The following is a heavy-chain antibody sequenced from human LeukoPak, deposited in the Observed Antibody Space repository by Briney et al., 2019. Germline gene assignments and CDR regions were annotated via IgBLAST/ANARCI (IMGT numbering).Heavy chain of an antibody. D-gene: IGHD4-17*01. V-gene: IGHV3-21*01. J-gene: IGHJ4*02. CDR3: ARAHTTVITHFDY. CDR1: GFTFSSYS. Sequence: GGSPRLSCAASGFTFSSYSMNWVRQAPGKGLGWVSSISSSSSYIYYADSVKGRFTISRDNAKNSLYLQMNSLRAEDTAVYYCARAHTTVITHFDYWGQGTLVTVSS. CDR2: ISSSSSYI.